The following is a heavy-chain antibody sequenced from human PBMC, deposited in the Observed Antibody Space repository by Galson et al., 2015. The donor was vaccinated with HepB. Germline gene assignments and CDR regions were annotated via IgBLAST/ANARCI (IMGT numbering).Heavy chain of an antibody. V-gene: IGHV1-46*01. CDR1: GYTFTSYY. CDR2: INPSGGST. Sequence: SVKVSCKASGYTFTSYYMHWVRQAPGQGLEWMGIINPSGGSTSYAQKFQGRVTMTRDTSTSTVYMELSSLRSEDTAVYYCARDHRVDTANRYFDLWGRGTLVTVSS. D-gene: IGHD5-18*01. J-gene: IGHJ2*01. CDR3: ARDHRVDTANRYFDL.